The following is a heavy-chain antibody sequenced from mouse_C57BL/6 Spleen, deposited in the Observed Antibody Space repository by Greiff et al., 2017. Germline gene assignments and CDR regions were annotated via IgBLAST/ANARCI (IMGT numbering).Heavy chain of an antibody. CDR2: INPNNGGT. J-gene: IGHJ1*03. Sequence: VQLQQSGPELVKPGALVKISCKASGYTFTDYYMNWVKQSHGKSLEWIGDINPNNGGTSYNQKFKGKATLTVDKSSSTAYMELRSLTSEDSAVYYCARRGGNWDFDVWGTGTTVTVSS. CDR3: ARRGGNWDFDV. CDR1: GYTFTDYY. V-gene: IGHV1-26*01.